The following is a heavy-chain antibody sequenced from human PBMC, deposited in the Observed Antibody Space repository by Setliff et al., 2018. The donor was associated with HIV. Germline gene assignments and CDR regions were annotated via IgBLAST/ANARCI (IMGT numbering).Heavy chain of an antibody. CDR3: AKTSGWTTIDY. CDR2: IRNDGSNK. CDR1: GFTFSSYG. Sequence: PGESLRLSCAASGFTFSSYGMHWVRQAPGKGLECVAFIRNDGSNKYYADSVKGRFTISRDDSKNTVYLQMDSLRAEDTAVYYCAKTSGWTTIDYWGQGTLVTVSS. D-gene: IGHD6-19*01. V-gene: IGHV3-30*02. J-gene: IGHJ4*02.